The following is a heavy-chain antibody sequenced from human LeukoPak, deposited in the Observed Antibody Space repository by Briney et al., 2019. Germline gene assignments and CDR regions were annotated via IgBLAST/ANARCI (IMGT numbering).Heavy chain of an antibody. J-gene: IGHJ4*02. CDR3: ARGLGRITIFGVVTYFDY. CDR2: VYHSGST. V-gene: IGHV4-39*07. D-gene: IGHD3-3*01. CDR1: GASISSESYY. Sequence: SETLSLTCTVAGASISSESYYWGWIRQPPGKGLEWIGAVYHSGSTTYNPSLKSRVTISVDTSKYQFSLKLSSVTAADTAVYYCARGLGRITIFGVVTYFDYWGQGTLVTVSS.